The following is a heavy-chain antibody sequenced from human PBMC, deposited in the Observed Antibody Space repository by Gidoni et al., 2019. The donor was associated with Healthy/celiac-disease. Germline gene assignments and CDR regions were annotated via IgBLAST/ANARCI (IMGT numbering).Heavy chain of an antibody. CDR2: VSGSGGST. D-gene: IGHD3-3*01. CDR3: AKDVAYYDFWSGYPTTGWFDP. J-gene: IGHJ5*02. Sequence: EVQLFESGGGLLHPGGSLRLSCAASGFIFSSYAMSWVRQAPGKGLEWVSAVSGSGGSTYYADSVKGRFTISRDNSKNTLYLQMNSLRAEDTAVYYCAKDVAYYDFWSGYPTTGWFDPWGQGTLVTVSS. CDR1: GFIFSSYA. V-gene: IGHV3-23*01.